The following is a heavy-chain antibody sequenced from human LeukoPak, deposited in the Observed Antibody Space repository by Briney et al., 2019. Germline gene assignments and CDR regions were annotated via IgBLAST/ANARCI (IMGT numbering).Heavy chain of an antibody. Sequence: GASLQISCEGSGSRFTSSWIGWARPLPGKGQEWMGIIYPGDSDIRYNPSFQGQVTISADKSITTAYLQWSSLKASDTAIYYCARGLYCSGGSCRFDYWGQGTLVTVSS. V-gene: IGHV5-51*01. CDR1: GSRFTSSW. D-gene: IGHD2-15*01. CDR2: IYPGDSDI. CDR3: ARGLYCSGGSCRFDY. J-gene: IGHJ4*02.